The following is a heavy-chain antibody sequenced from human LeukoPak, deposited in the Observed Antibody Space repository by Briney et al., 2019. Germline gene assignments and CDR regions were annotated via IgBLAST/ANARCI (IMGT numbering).Heavy chain of an antibody. CDR1: GGTFRSYA. Sequence: SVKVSXKASGGTFRSYAISWVRQAPGQGLEWMGRIIPIFGTANYAQKFQGRVTITTDESTSTAYMELSSLRSEDTAVYYCAILRITMVRGVNRGYYYYMDVWGKGTTVTVSS. CDR3: AILRITMVRGVNRGYYYYMDV. V-gene: IGHV1-69*05. J-gene: IGHJ6*03. CDR2: IIPIFGTA. D-gene: IGHD3-10*01.